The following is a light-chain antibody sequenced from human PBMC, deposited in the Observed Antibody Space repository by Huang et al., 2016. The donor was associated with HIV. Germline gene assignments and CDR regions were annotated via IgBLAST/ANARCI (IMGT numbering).Light chain of an antibody. CDR1: QSVSGN. V-gene: IGKV3-15*01. J-gene: IGKJ1*01. CDR3: QKYNRWPPWT. Sequence: EIVMTQSPATLSVSPGETATLSCRASQSVSGNLAWYQQKPGQAPRLLIYGASTRATGIAARFSGRGSGTEFTLTISSLQSEDFAVYYCQKYNRWPPWTFGQGTKVEIK. CDR2: GAS.